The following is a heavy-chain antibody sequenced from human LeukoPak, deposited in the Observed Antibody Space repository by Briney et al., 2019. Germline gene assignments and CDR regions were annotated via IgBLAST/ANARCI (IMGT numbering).Heavy chain of an antibody. CDR3: ARGTGYYPPRGRFDP. Sequence: SETLSLTCAVYGGSFSGYYWSWIRQPPGEGLEWIGEINHSGSTNYNPSLKSRVTISVDTSKNQFSLKLSSVTAADTAVYYCARGTGYYPPRGRFDPWGQGTLVTVSS. V-gene: IGHV4-34*01. CDR2: INHSGST. D-gene: IGHD1-26*01. CDR1: GGSFSGYY. J-gene: IGHJ5*02.